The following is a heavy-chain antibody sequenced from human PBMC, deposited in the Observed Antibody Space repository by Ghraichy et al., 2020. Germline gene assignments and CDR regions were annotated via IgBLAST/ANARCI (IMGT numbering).Heavy chain of an antibody. D-gene: IGHD6-19*01. CDR1: GFSLSSSGVG. V-gene: IGHV2-5*02. Sequence: SGPTLVKPTQTLTLTCTFSGFSLSSSGVGVGWIRQPPGKALEWLALIHWDDDKRYSPSLKSRLTITKDTSKNQVVLTMTNMDPVDTATYYCAHLISKSGWSQLNWFDPWGQGTLVTVSS. CDR2: IHWDDDK. J-gene: IGHJ5*02. CDR3: AHLISKSGWSQLNWFDP.